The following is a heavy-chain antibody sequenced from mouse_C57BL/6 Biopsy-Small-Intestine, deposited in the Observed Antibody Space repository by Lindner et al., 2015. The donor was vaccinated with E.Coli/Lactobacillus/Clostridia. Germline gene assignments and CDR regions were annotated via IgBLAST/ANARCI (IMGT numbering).Heavy chain of an antibody. V-gene: IGHV1-81*01. CDR1: GYTFTSYG. Sequence: VQLQESGAELARPGASVKLSCKASGYTFTSYGISWVKQRTGQGLEWNGEIYPRSGNTYYNEKFKGKATLTADKSSSTAYMELRSLTSEDSAVYFCALNYYGSRGYALDYWGQGTSVTVSS. CDR3: ALNYYGSRGYALDY. D-gene: IGHD1-1*01. J-gene: IGHJ4*01. CDR2: IYPRSGNT.